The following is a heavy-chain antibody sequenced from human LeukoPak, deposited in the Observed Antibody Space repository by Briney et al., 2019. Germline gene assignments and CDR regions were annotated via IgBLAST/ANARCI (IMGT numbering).Heavy chain of an antibody. CDR3: ARDSMVRGVITTRWFDP. CDR2: IHSSGSI. CDR1: GGSISSSAYY. J-gene: IGHJ5*02. Sequence: SETLSLTGTVSGGSISSSAYYWGWIRRPPGKGLEWIGSIHSSGSIYYNPSLKSRVTISVVTSKNQFSLKLTSMTAADTAVYYCARDSMVRGVITTRWFDPWGQGTLVTVSS. D-gene: IGHD3-10*01. V-gene: IGHV4-39*07.